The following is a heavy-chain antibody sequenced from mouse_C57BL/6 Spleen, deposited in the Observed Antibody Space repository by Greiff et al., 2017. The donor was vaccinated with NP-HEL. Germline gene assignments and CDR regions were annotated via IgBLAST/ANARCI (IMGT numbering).Heavy chain of an antibody. CDR2: IHPNSGST. CDR3: ASSTVVAPYAMDY. V-gene: IGHV1-64*01. D-gene: IGHD1-1*01. CDR1: GYTFTSYW. Sequence: QVQLQQPGAELVKPGASVKLSCKASGYTFTSYWMHWVKQRPGQGLEWIGMIHPNSGSTHYNAKFTSKATLTVDKSSSTAYMQLSSLTSEDSAVYYCASSTVVAPYAMDYWGQGASVTVSS. J-gene: IGHJ4*01.